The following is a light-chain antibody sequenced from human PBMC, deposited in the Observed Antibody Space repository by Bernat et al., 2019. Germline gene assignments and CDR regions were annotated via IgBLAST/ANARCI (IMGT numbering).Light chain of an antibody. V-gene: IGKV3-20*01. CDR2: AVS. Sequence: EIVLTQSPGTLSLSPGERATLSCRASQTVSSSSLAWYQQKPGQAPRLLIYAVSSRAAGIPDRFSGSGSGADFSLSISRLGPEDSAVYYCQQYGSSTPLIFGGGTKVEI. J-gene: IGKJ4*01. CDR1: QTVSSSS. CDR3: QQYGSSTPLI.